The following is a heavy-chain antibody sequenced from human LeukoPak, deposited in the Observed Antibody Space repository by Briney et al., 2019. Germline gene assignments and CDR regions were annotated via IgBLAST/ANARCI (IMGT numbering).Heavy chain of an antibody. Sequence: PGGSLRLSCAASGFTVSTYTMSWVRQAPGKGLEWVSSTTTAGRYIYYADSVRGRFTISRDNAKNSLYLQMNTLRAEDTAVYYCARPFDSSGYFQTYYFDYGGQGTLVTVSS. V-gene: IGHV3-21*01. CDR2: TTTAGRYI. J-gene: IGHJ4*02. CDR1: GFTVSTYT. CDR3: ARPFDSSGYFQTYYFDY. D-gene: IGHD3-22*01.